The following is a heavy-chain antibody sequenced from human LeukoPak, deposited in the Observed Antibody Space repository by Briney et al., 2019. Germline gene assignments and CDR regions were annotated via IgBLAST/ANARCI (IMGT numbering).Heavy chain of an antibody. J-gene: IGHJ3*02. CDR1: GGSISSYY. CDR2: IYTSGST. CDR3: ARDLYLAAMSAFDI. V-gene: IGHV4-4*07. D-gene: IGHD2-2*01. Sequence: TSETLSLTCTVSGGSISSYYWSWIRQPAGKGLEWIGRIYTSGSTNYNPSLKSRVTMSVDTSKNQFSLKLSSVTAADTAVYYCARDLYLAAMSAFDIWGQGTMVTVSS.